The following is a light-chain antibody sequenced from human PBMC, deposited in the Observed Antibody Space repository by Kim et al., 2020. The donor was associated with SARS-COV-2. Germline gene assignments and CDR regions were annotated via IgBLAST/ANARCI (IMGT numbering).Light chain of an antibody. J-gene: IGLJ3*02. CDR2: LNSDGSH. CDR3: QTWGTGIWV. V-gene: IGLV4-69*01. Sequence: ASVKRTCTRSSGHSSYAIAWHQQQPEKGPRYLMKLNSDGSHNKGDGIPDRFSGSSSGAERYLTISSLQSEDEADYYCQTWGTGIWVFGGGTKLTVL. CDR1: SGHSSYA.